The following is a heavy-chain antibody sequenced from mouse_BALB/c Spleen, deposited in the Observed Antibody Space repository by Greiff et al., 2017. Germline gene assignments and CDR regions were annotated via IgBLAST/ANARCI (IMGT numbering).Heavy chain of an antibody. J-gene: IGHJ2*01. D-gene: IGHD2-14*01. CDR1: GFSLTSYG. Sequence: VKLMESGPGLVQPSQSLSITCTVSGFSLTSYGVHWVRQSPGKGLEWLGVIWSGGSTDYNAAFISRLSISKDNSKSQVFFKMNSLQANDTAIYYCARSGEVRRYFDYWGQGTTLTVSS. V-gene: IGHV2-2*02. CDR3: ARSGEVRRYFDY. CDR2: IWSGGST.